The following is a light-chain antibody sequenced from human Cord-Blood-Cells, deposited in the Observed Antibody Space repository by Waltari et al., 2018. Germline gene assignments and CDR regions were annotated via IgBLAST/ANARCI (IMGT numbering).Light chain of an antibody. CDR3: QQSYSTPVT. V-gene: IGKV1-39*01. J-gene: IGKJ1*01. CDR1: QSISSY. CDR2: AAS. Sequence: DIQMTQSQSSLSASVGDSVTITCRASQSISSYLNWYQQKPGKAPKLLIYAASSLQSGVPSRFSGSGSGTDFTLTISSLQPEDFATYNCQQSYSTPVTFGQGTKVEIK.